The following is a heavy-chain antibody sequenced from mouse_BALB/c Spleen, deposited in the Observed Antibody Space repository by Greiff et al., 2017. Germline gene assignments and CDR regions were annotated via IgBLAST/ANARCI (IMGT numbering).Heavy chain of an antibody. J-gene: IGHJ4*01. Sequence: EVQRVESGGGLVKPGGSLKLSCAASGFTFSSYAMSWVRQTPEKRLEWVASISSGGSTYYPDSVKGRFTISRDNARNILYLQMSSLRSEDTAMYYCARGLRPTGYAMDYWGQGTSVTVSS. CDR2: ISSGGST. CDR3: ARGLRPTGYAMDY. V-gene: IGHV5-6-5*01. CDR1: GFTFSSYA. D-gene: IGHD2-12*01.